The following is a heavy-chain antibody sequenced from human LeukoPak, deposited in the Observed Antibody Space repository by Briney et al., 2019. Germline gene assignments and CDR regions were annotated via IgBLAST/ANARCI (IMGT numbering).Heavy chain of an antibody. CDR3: ARSPHYCTNGVCYGADYYYYYMDV. J-gene: IGHJ6*03. V-gene: IGHV4-59*12. Sequence: SETLSLTCTVSGGSISSYYWSWIRQPPGKGLEWIGYIYHSGSTNYNPSLKSRVTISVDTSKNQFSLKLSSVTAADTAVYYCARSPHYCTNGVCYGADYYYYYMDVWGKGTTVTVSS. CDR2: IYHSGST. D-gene: IGHD2-8*01. CDR1: GGSISSYY.